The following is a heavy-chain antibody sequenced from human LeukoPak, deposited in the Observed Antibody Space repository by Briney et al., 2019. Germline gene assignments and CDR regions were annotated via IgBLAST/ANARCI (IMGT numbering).Heavy chain of an antibody. D-gene: IGHD3-22*01. CDR3: ARGVDYDSSGYSYFVY. Sequence: PSETLSLTCTVSGGSISSYYWSWIRQPAGKGLEWIGRIYTSGSTNYNPSLKSRVTMSVDTSKNQFSLKLSSVTAADTAAYYCARGVDYDSSGYSYFVYWGQGTLVTVSS. V-gene: IGHV4-4*07. CDR1: GGSISSYY. J-gene: IGHJ4*02. CDR2: IYTSGST.